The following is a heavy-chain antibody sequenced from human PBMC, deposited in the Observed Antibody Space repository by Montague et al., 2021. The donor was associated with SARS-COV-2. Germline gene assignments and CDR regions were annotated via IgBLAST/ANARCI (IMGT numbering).Heavy chain of an antibody. CDR1: GGSISGSSYY. CDR3: ARVGRQQLVRLSGMDV. CDR2: IYYSGST. V-gene: IGHV4-39*07. Sequence: SETLSLTCTVSGGSISGSSYYWGWIRQPPGKGLEWIGSIYYSGSTYYNPSLKSRVTISVDTSKNQFSLKLSSVTAADTAVYYCARVGRQQLVRLSGMDVWGQGTTGTGSS. D-gene: IGHD6-13*01. J-gene: IGHJ6*02.